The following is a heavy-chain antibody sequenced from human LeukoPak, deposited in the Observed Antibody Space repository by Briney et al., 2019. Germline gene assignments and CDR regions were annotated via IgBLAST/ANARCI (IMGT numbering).Heavy chain of an antibody. Sequence: SETLSLTCAVYGGSFSGYYWSWIRQPPGKGLEWIGEINHSGSTNYNPSLKSRVTISVDTSKNQFSLKLSSVTAADTAVYYCARARGAAALYGMDVWGQGTTVTVSS. J-gene: IGHJ6*02. CDR3: ARARGAAALYGMDV. D-gene: IGHD6-13*01. V-gene: IGHV4-34*01. CDR1: GGSFSGYY. CDR2: INHSGST.